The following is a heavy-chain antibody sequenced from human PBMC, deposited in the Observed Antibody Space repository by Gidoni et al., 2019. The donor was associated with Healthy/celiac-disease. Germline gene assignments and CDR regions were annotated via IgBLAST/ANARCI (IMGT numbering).Heavy chain of an antibody. D-gene: IGHD2-2*01. CDR3: AKGYCSSTSCPYYYYYMDV. Sequence: EVQLLESGGGLVQPGGSLRLSCAASGFTFSSYALRWVRQAPGKGLEWVAAISGSGGSTYYADAGKGRFTISRDNSKNTLYLQMNSLRAEDTAVYYCAKGYCSSTSCPYYYYYMDVWGKGTTVTVSS. J-gene: IGHJ6*03. CDR1: GFTFSSYA. V-gene: IGHV3-23*01. CDR2: ISGSGGST.